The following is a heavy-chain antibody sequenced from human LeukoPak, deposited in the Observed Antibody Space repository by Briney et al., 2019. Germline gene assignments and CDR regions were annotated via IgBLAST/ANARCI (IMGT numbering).Heavy chain of an antibody. CDR2: INPNSGGT. CDR1: GYTFTGYY. V-gene: IGHV1-2*02. Sequence: WASVKVSCTASGYTFTGYYMHWVRQAPGQGLEWMGWINPNSGGTNYAQKFQGRVTMTRDTSISTAYMELSRLRSDDTAVYYCARSNRHQHHRTTFTFYYGMDVWGQGTTVTVSS. J-gene: IGHJ6*02. CDR3: ARSNRHQHHRTTFTFYYGMDV. D-gene: IGHD2-2*01.